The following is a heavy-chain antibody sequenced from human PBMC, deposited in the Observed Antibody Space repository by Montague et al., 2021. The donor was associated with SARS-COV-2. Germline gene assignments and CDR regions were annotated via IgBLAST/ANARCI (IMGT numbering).Heavy chain of an antibody. CDR1: GGSFPIFS. J-gene: IGHJ4*02. D-gene: IGHD6-19*01. CDR2: IHYSGST. Sequence: SETLSLTCAVSGGSFPIFSWGWIRQPPGKGLEWIGDIHYSGSTKYNPSLKSRVTISVDTSKNQFSLNLTSVTAADTAIYYCARGTRAVQFTPGLRFWGQGTQVAVSS. CDR3: ARGTRAVQFTPGLRF. V-gene: IGHV4-34*01.